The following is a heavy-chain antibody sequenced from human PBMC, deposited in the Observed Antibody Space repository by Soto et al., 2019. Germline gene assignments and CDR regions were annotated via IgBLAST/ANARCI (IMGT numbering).Heavy chain of an antibody. CDR1: GGSISDFY. Sequence: PSETLSLTCTVSGGSISDFYWSWIRQPPGKGLEWIGYIYDSGNTKYNPSLKSRVTVSVHTSKNQFSLNLSSVTAADPAVYYCATGPRGPTYGGSFAPWDPGILDNVSS. J-gene: IGHJ5*02. V-gene: IGHV4-59*01. D-gene: IGHD6-25*01. CDR3: ATGPRGPTYGGSFAP. CDR2: IYDSGNT.